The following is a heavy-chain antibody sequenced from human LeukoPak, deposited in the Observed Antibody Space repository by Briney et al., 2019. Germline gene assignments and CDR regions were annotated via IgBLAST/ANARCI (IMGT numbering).Heavy chain of an antibody. J-gene: IGHJ6*03. Sequence: GGSLRLSCAASGFTVSSNYMSWVRQAPGKGVEWVSVIYSGGSTYYADSVKGRFTISRDNSENTLYLQMNSLRAEDTAVYYCARDGDRITIYDNYYMDVWGKGTTVTVSS. CDR1: GFTVSSNY. D-gene: IGHD3-3*01. CDR2: IYSGGST. V-gene: IGHV3-66*01. CDR3: ARDGDRITIYDNYYMDV.